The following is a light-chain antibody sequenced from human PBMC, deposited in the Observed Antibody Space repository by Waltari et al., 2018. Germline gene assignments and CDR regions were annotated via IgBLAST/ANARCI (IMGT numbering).Light chain of an antibody. V-gene: IGKV3-11*01. Sequence: ESVLTQSAATLSLSPGERASLSCRATQRLGNFLAGYQQKPGQAPRLLVYDASKRSTGGPFSFSGRGSWTVFTLIISNLDPEDFAVYFCQQYSNWPPTFGGGTTVEIK. CDR2: DAS. CDR3: QQYSNWPPT. CDR1: QRLGNF. J-gene: IGKJ4*01.